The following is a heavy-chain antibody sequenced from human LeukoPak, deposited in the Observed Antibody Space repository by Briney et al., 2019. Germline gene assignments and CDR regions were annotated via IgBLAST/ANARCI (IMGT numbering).Heavy chain of an antibody. CDR3: ARDKLPAAMGDY. J-gene: IGHJ4*02. CDR2: ISTYNGNT. D-gene: IGHD2-2*01. V-gene: IGHV1-18*01. Sequence: ASVKVSCKASGYTFTNYGVSWVRQAPGQGLEWMGWISTYNGNTNYAQKLQGRVTMTTDTSMSTAYMELRSLRSDDTAVYYCARDKLPAAMGDYWGQGTLVTVSS. CDR1: GYTFTNYG.